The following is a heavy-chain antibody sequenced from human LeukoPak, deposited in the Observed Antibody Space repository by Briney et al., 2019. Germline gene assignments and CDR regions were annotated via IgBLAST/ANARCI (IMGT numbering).Heavy chain of an antibody. J-gene: IGHJ4*02. D-gene: IGHD6-19*01. CDR2: INHSGST. V-gene: IGHV4-34*01. CDR1: GGSISSYY. Sequence: SETLSLTCTVSGGSISSYYWSWIRQPPGKGLEWIGEINHSGSTNYNPSLKSRVTISVDTSKNQFSLELSSVTAADTAVYYCARGPYSSGWYLMAADYWGQGTLVTVSS. CDR3: ARGPYSSGWYLMAADY.